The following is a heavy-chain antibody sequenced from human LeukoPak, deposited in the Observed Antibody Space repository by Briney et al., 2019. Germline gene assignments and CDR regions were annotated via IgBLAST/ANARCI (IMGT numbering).Heavy chain of an antibody. V-gene: IGHV1-69*13. CDR3: ARDHGPYDAFDI. CDR2: IIPIFGTA. J-gene: IGHJ3*02. Sequence: SVKVSCKASGGTFSSYAISWVRQAPGQGLEWMGGIIPIFGTANYAQKFQGRVTITADESTSTAYMELGSLRSEDTAVYYCARDHGPYDAFDIWGQGTMVTVSS. CDR1: GGTFSSYA.